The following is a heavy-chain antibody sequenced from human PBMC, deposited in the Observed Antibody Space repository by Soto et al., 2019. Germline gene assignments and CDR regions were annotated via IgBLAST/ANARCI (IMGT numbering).Heavy chain of an antibody. CDR1: GFSLSTTGVG. CDR3: VQSRCGGDCLQSYSSHSYYGLDV. Sequence: QITLKESGPTLVKPTQTLTLTCTFSGFSLSTTGVGVGWIRQPPGKALGWLALIYWDDDKRYNPSLNSRLTITKDTSKNSVVLAMTNMDPVDTATFYCVQSRCGGDCLQSYSSHSYYGLDVWGQGTTVTVSS. CDR2: IYWDDDK. D-gene: IGHD2-21*02. V-gene: IGHV2-5*02. J-gene: IGHJ6*02.